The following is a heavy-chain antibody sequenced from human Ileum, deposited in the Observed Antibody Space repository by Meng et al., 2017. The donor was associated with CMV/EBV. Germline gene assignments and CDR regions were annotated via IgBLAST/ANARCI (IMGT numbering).Heavy chain of an antibody. CDR2: ISFDGSST. CDR3: ARTNNADY. CDR1: GFTFSNYW. J-gene: IGHJ4*02. Sequence: VRLLESGGGLVQPGGSLSLSCASFGFTFSNYWMYWVRQAPGKGLVWVASISFDGSSTNYADSVKGRFTMSRDNAKNTMYLQMNSVRVDDTAMYYCARTNNADYWGQGTLVTVSS. V-gene: IGHV3-74*01. D-gene: IGHD1-14*01.